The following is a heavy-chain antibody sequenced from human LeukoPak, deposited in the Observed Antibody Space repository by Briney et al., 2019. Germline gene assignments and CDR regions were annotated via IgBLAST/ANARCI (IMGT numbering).Heavy chain of an antibody. CDR3: AREQVAAAPGGFDY. CDR1: GFTVSSKY. J-gene: IGHJ4*02. V-gene: IGHV3-48*03. Sequence: GGSLRLSCAASGFTVSSKYMNWVRQAPGKGLEWVSYISSSGSTIYYADSVKGRFTISRDNAKNSLYLQMNSLRAEDTAVYYCAREQVAAAPGGFDYWGQGTLVTVSS. CDR2: ISSSGSTI. D-gene: IGHD6-13*01.